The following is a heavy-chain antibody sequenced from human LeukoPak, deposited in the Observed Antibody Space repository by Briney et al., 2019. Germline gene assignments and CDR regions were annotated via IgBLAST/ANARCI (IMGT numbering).Heavy chain of an antibody. CDR2: INPNSGGT. Sequence: ASVTVSCKASGYTFTGYYMHWVRQAPGQGLEWMGWINPNSGGTNYAQKFQGRVTMTRDTSISTAYMELSRLRSDDTAVYYCARDLTRYYSSTSCYIEDYYYGMDVWGQGTTVTVSS. CDR3: ARDLTRYYSSTSCYIEDYYYGMDV. CDR1: GYTFTGYY. J-gene: IGHJ6*02. V-gene: IGHV1-2*02. D-gene: IGHD2-2*02.